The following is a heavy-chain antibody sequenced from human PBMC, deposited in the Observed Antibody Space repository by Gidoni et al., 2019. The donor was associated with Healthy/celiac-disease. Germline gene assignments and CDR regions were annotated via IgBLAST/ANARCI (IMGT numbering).Heavy chain of an antibody. V-gene: IGHV3-7*01. J-gene: IGHJ3*02. CDR2: INQDGNVK. Sequence: EVQLVESGGGVVQPSGSPVLSCAASGYTFSRYWMVWVRQAPGKRLEWVANINQDGNVKNHLDSVKGRFTISRDNARNLFYRQMNSLTPVDTAMYYCARDGEWSNTTNYYEALDIWGQGTMVTVSS. CDR3: ARDGEWSNTTNYYEALDI. D-gene: IGHD3-16*01. CDR1: GYTFSRYW.